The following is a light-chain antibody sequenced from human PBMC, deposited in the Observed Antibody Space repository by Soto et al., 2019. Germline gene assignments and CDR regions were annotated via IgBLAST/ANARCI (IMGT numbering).Light chain of an antibody. CDR2: EVS. V-gene: IGLV2-8*01. J-gene: IGLJ2*01. CDR3: SSYAGSNNVL. CDR1: SSDVGGYNY. Sequence: QSALTQPPYASGSPGQSVTISCTGTSSDVGGYNYVSWYQQHQGKAPKLMISEVSKRPSGVPDRFAGSKSGNTASLTVSGLQADDEAEYYCSSYAGSNNVLFGGGTKLTVL.